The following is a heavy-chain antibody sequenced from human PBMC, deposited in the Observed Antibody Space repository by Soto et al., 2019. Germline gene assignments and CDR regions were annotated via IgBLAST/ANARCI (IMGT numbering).Heavy chain of an antibody. CDR2: ISWNSGSI. CDR1: GFTFDDYA. J-gene: IGHJ4*02. V-gene: IGHV3-9*01. Sequence: EVQLVESGGGLVQPGRSLRLSCAASGFTFDDYAMHWVRQAPGKGLEWVSGISWNSGSIGYADSVKGRFTISRDNAKNSLYLQMNSLRAEDTAVYYCARSAWELLEPYYFDYWGQGTLVTVSS. D-gene: IGHD1-26*01. CDR3: ARSAWELLEPYYFDY.